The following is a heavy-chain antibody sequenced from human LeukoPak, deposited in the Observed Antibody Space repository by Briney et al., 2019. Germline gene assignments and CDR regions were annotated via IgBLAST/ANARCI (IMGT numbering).Heavy chain of an antibody. CDR1: GGSISSSSYY. J-gene: IGHJ6*03. CDR2: IYYSGST. CDR3: ASQYYYDSSGYYYALYYYYYMDV. Sequence: PSETLSLTCTVSGGSISSSSYYWGWIRQPPGKGLEWIGSIYYSGSTYYNPSLKSRVTISVDTSKNQFSLKLSSVTAADTAVYYCASQYYYDSSGYYYALYYYYYMDVWGKGTTVTISS. V-gene: IGHV4-39*01. D-gene: IGHD3-22*01.